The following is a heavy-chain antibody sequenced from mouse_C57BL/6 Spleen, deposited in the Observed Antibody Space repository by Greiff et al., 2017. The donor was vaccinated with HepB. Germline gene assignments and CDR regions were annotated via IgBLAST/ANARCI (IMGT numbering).Heavy chain of an antibody. CDR2: ISSGGDYI. CDR3: TRDDYDYYFGD. D-gene: IGHD2-4*01. Sequence: EVQLVESGAGLVKPGGSLKLSCAASGFTFSSYAMSWVRQTPEKRLEWVAYISSGGDYIYYADTVKGRFTISRDNASNTLYLQMSSLKSEDTAMYYCTRDDYDYYFGDWGQGTTLTVAS. CDR1: GFTFSSYA. V-gene: IGHV5-9-1*02. J-gene: IGHJ2*01.